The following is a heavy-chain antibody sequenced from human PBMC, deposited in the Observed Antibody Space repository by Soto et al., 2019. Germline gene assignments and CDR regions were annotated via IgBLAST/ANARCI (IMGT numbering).Heavy chain of an antibody. D-gene: IGHD3-16*01. V-gene: IGHV1-18*01. CDR2: ISAYNGDT. J-gene: IGHJ5*02. CDR1: GYTFTNYG. CDR3: ARDGGVHWFDP. Sequence: ASVKVSCKASGYTFTNYGISWVRQAPGQGLEWIGWISAYNGDTNYIQKLQGRVTMTTDTSSSTAYMELRNLRSDDTAVYYCARDGGVHWFDPWGQGTLVTVSS.